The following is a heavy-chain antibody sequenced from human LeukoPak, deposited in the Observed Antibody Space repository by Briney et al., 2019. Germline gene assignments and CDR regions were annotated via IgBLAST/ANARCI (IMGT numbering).Heavy chain of an antibody. CDR1: GFTFSTSW. Sequence: GGSLRLSCAASGFTFSTSWMSWVRLAPGRGLGWVANIKQDGSEKNYVDSVKGRFTISRDNAKDLLYLQMNSLRVEDTAMYYCAWYSRSSEAYWGQGTLVTVSS. CDR3: AWYSRSSEAY. CDR2: IKQDGSEK. D-gene: IGHD6-6*01. V-gene: IGHV3-7*01. J-gene: IGHJ4*02.